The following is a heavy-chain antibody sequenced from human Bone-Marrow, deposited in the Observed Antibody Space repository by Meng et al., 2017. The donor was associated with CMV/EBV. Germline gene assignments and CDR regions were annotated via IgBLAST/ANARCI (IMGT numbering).Heavy chain of an antibody. CDR1: GFTFRRYA. J-gene: IGHJ4*02. D-gene: IGHD3-3*01. CDR3: ARDTPDYDFWSGYADY. CDR2: ISYDGSNK. Sequence: GGSLRLSCAASGFTFRRYAMHWVRQAPGKGLEWVAVISYDGSNKYYADSVKGRFTISRDNSKNTLYLQMNSLRAEDTAVYYCARDTPDYDFWSGYADYWGQGTLVTVSS. V-gene: IGHV3-30-3*01.